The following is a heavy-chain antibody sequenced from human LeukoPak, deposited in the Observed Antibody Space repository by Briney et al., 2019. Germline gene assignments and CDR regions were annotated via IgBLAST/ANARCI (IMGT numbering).Heavy chain of an antibody. Sequence: ASVKVSCKASAYTFTGYYMHWVRQAPGQGLEWMGWINPNSGGTNYAQKFQGRVTMTRDTSISTAYMELSRLRSDDTAVYYCARRYCTGGVCYHVDYWGQGTLVTVSS. CDR1: AYTFTGYY. D-gene: IGHD2-8*02. V-gene: IGHV1-2*02. CDR2: INPNSGGT. CDR3: ARRYCTGGVCYHVDY. J-gene: IGHJ4*02.